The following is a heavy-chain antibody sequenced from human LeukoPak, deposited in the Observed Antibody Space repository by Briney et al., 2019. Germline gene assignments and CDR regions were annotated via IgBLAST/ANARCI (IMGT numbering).Heavy chain of an antibody. D-gene: IGHD2-2*01. CDR1: GFTFSSYG. J-gene: IGHJ4*02. CDR2: ISYDGSNK. V-gene: IGHV3-30*18. CDR3: AKLYCSSTSCYADDFDY. Sequence: GGSLRLSCAASGFTFSSYGMPWVRQAPGKGLEWVAVISYDGSNKYYADSVKGRFTISRDNSKNTLYLQMNSLRAEDTAVYYCAKLYCSSTSCYADDFDYWGQGTLVTVSS.